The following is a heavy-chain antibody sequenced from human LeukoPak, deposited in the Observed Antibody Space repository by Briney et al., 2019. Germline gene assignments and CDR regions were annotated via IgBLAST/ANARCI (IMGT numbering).Heavy chain of an antibody. Sequence: SETLSLTCTVSGGSISSYYWSWIRHPAGKGLEWIGRIYTSGSTNYNPSLKNRFTMSVDTSKNQFSLKLSSVTAADTAVYYCARGRSNRNWFDPWGQGTLVTVSS. J-gene: IGHJ5*02. CDR2: IYTSGST. CDR1: GGSISSYY. CDR3: ARGRSNRNWFDP. D-gene: IGHD4-11*01. V-gene: IGHV4-4*07.